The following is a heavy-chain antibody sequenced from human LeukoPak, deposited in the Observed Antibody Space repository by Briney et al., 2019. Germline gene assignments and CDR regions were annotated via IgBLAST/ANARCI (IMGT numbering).Heavy chain of an antibody. D-gene: IGHD1-7*01. J-gene: IGHJ5*02. Sequence: SETLSLTCTVSGGSISGYYWNWIRQPPGKGLEWIGYIADSGSIKSSPSLKSPIAISVDMSKNQVSLKLTHVTAADTAVYYCARSLYNWNYGWFDRWGRDPWSPSPQ. CDR1: GGSISGYY. V-gene: IGHV4-59*08. CDR3: ARSLYNWNYGWFDR. CDR2: IADSGSI.